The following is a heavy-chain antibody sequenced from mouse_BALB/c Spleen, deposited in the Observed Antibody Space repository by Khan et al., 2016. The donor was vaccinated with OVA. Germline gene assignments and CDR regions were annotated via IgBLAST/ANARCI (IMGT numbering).Heavy chain of an antibody. CDR3: AIIYYGYDWFTY. J-gene: IGHJ3*01. D-gene: IGHD2-2*01. CDR2: IWGDGST. Sequence: QVQLKDSGPGLVAPSQSLSITCTVSGLSLTNYGISWIRQPPGKGLEWLGVIWGDGSTNYHSALISRLSINKDNSKSQVFLKLNGLQTDDTATYYWAIIYYGYDWFTYWGQGTLVTVSA. V-gene: IGHV2-3*01. CDR1: GLSLTNYG.